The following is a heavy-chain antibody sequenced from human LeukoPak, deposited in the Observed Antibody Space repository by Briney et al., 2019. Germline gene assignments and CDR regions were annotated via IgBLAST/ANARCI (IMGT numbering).Heavy chain of an antibody. Sequence: GGSLRLSCAASGFTFSSYSMNWVRQAPGKGLEWVSSISSSSGYIYYADSVKGRFTISRDNAKNSLYLQMNSLRAEDTAVYYCARESRYSSSWYYHDAFDIWGQGTMVTVSS. V-gene: IGHV3-21*01. J-gene: IGHJ3*02. CDR2: ISSSSGYI. D-gene: IGHD6-13*01. CDR3: ARESRYSSSWYYHDAFDI. CDR1: GFTFSSYS.